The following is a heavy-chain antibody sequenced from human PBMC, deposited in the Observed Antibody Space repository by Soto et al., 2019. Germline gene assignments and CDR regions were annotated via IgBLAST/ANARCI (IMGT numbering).Heavy chain of an antibody. D-gene: IGHD4-17*01. CDR1: GFTFSNAW. V-gene: IGHV3-15*01. CDR2: IKSKTDGGTT. Sequence: GGSLRLSCAASGFTFSNAWMSWVRQAPGKGLEWVGRIKSKTDGGTTDYAAPVKGRFTISRDDSKNTLDLQMNSLKTEDTAVYYCTTVAAQTIDYGDYYSVGYWGQGTLVTVSS. CDR3: TTVAAQTIDYGDYYSVGY. J-gene: IGHJ4*02.